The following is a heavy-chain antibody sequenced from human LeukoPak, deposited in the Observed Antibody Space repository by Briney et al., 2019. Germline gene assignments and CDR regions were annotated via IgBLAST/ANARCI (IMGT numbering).Heavy chain of an antibody. CDR1: GFTFSSYV. J-gene: IGHJ4*02. CDR3: ATSPPIKGGLDS. CDR2: ISHDGFI. Sequence: GGSLRLSCETAGFTFSSYVMHWVRRTPGKGLVWVSRISHDGFISYADSVKGRFTISRDNAKNTLILQMNSLRAEDTAVYYCATSPPIKGGLDSWGQGTLVTVSS. V-gene: IGHV3-74*01. D-gene: IGHD2-21*01.